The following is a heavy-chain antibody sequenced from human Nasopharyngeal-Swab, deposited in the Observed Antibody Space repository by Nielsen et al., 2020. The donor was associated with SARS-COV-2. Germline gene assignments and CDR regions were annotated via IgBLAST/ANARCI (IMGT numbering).Heavy chain of an antibody. CDR3: AREYQSTYYYDSSGPIYDAFDI. D-gene: IGHD3-22*01. CDR2: IYYSGST. CDR1: GGSISSYY. V-gene: IGHV4-59*01. J-gene: IGHJ3*02. Sequence: SETLSLTCTVSGGSISSYYWSWIRQPPAKGLEWIGYIYYSGSTNYNPSLKSRVTISVDTSKNQFSLKLSSVTAADTAVYYCAREYQSTYYYDSSGPIYDAFDIWGQGTMVTVSS.